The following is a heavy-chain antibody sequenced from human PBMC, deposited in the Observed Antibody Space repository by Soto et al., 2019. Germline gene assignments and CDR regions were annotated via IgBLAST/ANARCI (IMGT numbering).Heavy chain of an antibody. Sequence: QVQLVQSGAEVKKPGASVKVSCKASGYTFTSYAMHWVRQAPGQRLEWMGWINAGNGNTKYSQKFQGRVTITRDTSASTAYMELSSLRSEDTAVYYCASQGVVAHESQVSSYYYYYMDVWGKGTTVTVSS. CDR3: ASQGVVAHESQVSSYYYYYMDV. CDR2: INAGNGNT. CDR1: GYTFTSYA. D-gene: IGHD2-15*01. V-gene: IGHV1-3*01. J-gene: IGHJ6*03.